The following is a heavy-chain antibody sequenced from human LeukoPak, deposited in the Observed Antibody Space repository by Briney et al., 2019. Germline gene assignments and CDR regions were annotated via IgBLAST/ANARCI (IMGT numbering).Heavy chain of an antibody. Sequence: SETLSLTCTVSNVSITQPHHYWGWLRQPPGKGLEWIGNVHYDGYSYYNPSLRGRVSISIDTSKKQFTLNVNSLTAADTAVYYCVRQRLWSDLWGQGALVIVSS. CDR2: VHYDGYS. D-gene: IGHD4/OR15-4a*01. CDR1: NVSITQPHHY. CDR3: VRQRLWSDL. J-gene: IGHJ5*02. V-gene: IGHV4-39*01.